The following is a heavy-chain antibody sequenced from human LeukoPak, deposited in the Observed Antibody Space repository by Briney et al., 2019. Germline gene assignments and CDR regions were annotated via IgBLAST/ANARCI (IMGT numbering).Heavy chain of an antibody. V-gene: IGHV4-38-2*02. CDR2: IYHTGIS. CDR3: SLATAY. CDR1: GSGSSITDGYY. J-gene: IGHJ4*02. D-gene: IGHD1-1*01. Sequence: SETLSLTCTFSGSGSSITDGYYWGWIRQPPGKGLEWIGSIYHTGISYYNPSLSSRVTISGDTSNTQFSLKLNDVTAADTAMYFCSLATAYWSQGILVTVSS.